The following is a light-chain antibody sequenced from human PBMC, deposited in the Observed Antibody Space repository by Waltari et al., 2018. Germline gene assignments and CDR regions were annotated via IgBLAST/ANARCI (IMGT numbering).Light chain of an antibody. J-gene: IGKJ1*01. V-gene: IGKV1-5*03. Sequence: DIQMTQSPSTLSASVGDRVTITCRASQSISSWLAWYQQKPGKAPKLLIYKASSLESGVPSRFSGSGSGTEFTLTISSLQPDDFATYYCQQYNLRTFGQGTKVEIK. CDR3: QQYNLRT. CDR2: KAS. CDR1: QSISSW.